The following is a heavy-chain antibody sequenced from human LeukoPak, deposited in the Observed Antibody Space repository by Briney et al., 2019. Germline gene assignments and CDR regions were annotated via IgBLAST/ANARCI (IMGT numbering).Heavy chain of an antibody. CDR3: ARAPTLYCTNGVCYGDGGPLGIDY. V-gene: IGHV3-21*01. CDR1: GFIFNSHS. J-gene: IGHJ4*02. Sequence: GGSLRLSCAASGFIFNSHSMNWVRQAPGKGLEWVSSISSTSSYIYYADSVKGRFTISRDNSKNTLYLQMNSLRAEDTAVYYCARAPTLYCTNGVCYGDGGPLGIDYWGQGTLVTVSS. D-gene: IGHD2-8*01. CDR2: ISSTSSYI.